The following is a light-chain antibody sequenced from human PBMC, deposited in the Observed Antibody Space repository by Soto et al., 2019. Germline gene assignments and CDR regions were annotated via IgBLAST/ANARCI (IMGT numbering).Light chain of an antibody. J-gene: IGLJ1*01. V-gene: IGLV1-40*01. CDR3: QSYDSSLSALYV. Sequence: QPVLTQPPSVSGAPGQRVTISCTGSSSNIGAGYDVHWYQQLPETAPKLLIYGNSNRPSGVPDRFSGSKSGTSASLAITGLQAEDEADYYCQSYDSSLSALYVFGTGTKLTVL. CDR1: SSNIGAGYD. CDR2: GNS.